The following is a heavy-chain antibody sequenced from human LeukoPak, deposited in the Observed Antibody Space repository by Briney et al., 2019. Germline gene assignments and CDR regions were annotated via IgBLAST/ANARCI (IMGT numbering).Heavy chain of an antibody. Sequence: GGSLRLSCAASGFTFTSYGMSWVRQAPGKGLEWISAISSGGGSTYYADSVKGRFTISRDNSKNTLFLQMNSLRAEDTAIYYCAKRSDYGGNWNYFDYWGQGTPVTVSS. CDR2: ISSGGGST. D-gene: IGHD4-23*01. J-gene: IGHJ4*02. V-gene: IGHV3-23*01. CDR1: GFTFTSYG. CDR3: AKRSDYGGNWNYFDY.